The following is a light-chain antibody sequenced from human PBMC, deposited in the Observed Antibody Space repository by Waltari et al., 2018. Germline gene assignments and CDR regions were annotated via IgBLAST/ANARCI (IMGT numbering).Light chain of an antibody. CDR2: DVS. V-gene: IGLV2-14*03. CDR1: SIAVGRYNY. J-gene: IGLJ2*01. CDR3: NSYASNSNGL. Sequence: QPARPPPPPLSGSLGQPLPTPCTGTSIAVGRYNYVSWYQQHPAKAPNLLIYDVSNRPSGVPSRFSGSKSGNTASLTISGLQAADEAHYYCNSYASNSNGLFGGGTKLTIL.